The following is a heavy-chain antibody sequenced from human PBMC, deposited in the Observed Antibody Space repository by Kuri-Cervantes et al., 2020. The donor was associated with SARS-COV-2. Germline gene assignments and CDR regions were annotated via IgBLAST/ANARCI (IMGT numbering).Heavy chain of an antibody. CDR3: ARGMVRGVIQYYYYGMDV. CDR2: INPNSGGT. CDR1: GYTFSGGYY. V-gene: IGHV1-2*04. J-gene: IGHJ6*02. Sequence: ASVKVSCKASGYTFSGGYYMYWVRQAPGQGLEWMGWINPNSGGTNYAQKFQGWVTMTRDTSFSTAYMELSRLRSDDTAVYYCARGMVRGVIQYYYYGMDVWGQGTTVTVSS. D-gene: IGHD3-10*01.